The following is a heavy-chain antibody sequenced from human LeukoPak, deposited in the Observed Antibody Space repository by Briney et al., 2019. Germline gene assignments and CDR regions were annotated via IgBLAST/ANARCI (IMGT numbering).Heavy chain of an antibody. V-gene: IGHV4-59*08. J-gene: IGHJ4*02. D-gene: IGHD5-12*01. CDR2: IYYTGGT. Sequence: SETLSLTCTVSGGSIGSDYWTWIRQPPGKGLEYIGYIYYTGGTNYNPSLKSRVTISVDTSKNQFSLKLSSVTAADTAVYFCAKYGNSGRVIDNWGQGTLVTVSS. CDR1: GGSIGSDY. CDR3: AKYGNSGRVIDN.